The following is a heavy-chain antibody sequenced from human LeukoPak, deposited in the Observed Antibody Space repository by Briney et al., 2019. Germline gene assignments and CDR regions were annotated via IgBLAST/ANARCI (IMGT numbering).Heavy chain of an antibody. CDR2: IRYDGSNK. CDR3: AKNKAAAGPERLDI. Sequence: PGGSLRLSCAASGFTFSNYTMNWVRQAPGKGLEWVAFIRYDGSNKYYADSVKGRFTISRDNSKNTLYLQMNSLRAEDTAVYYCAKNKAAAGPERLDIWGQGTMVTVSS. D-gene: IGHD6-13*01. V-gene: IGHV3-30*02. J-gene: IGHJ3*02. CDR1: GFTFSNYT.